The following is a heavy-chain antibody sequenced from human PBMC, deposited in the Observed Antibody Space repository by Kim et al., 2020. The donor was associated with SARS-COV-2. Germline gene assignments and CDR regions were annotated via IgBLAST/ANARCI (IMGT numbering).Heavy chain of an antibody. CDR3: ASYYGSVSYYYYGMDV. V-gene: IGHV3-21*01. D-gene: IGHD3-10*01. J-gene: IGHJ6*02. CDR1: GFTFSSYS. Sequence: GGSLRLSCAASGFTFSSYSMNWVRQAPGKGLEWVSSISSSSSYIYYADSVKGRFTISRDNAKNSLYLQMNSLRAEDTAVYYCASYYGSVSYYYYGMDVWGQGTTVTVSS. CDR2: ISSSSSYI.